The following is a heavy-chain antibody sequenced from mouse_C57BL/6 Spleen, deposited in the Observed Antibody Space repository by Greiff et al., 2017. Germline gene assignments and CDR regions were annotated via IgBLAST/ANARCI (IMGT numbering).Heavy chain of an antibody. V-gene: IGHV1-74*01. CDR1: GYTFTSYW. J-gene: IGHJ1*03. Sequence: QVHVKQPGAELVKPGASVKVSCKASGYTFTSYWMHWVKQRPGQGLEWIGRIHPSDSDTNYNQKFKGKATLTVDKSSSTAYMQLSSLTAEDSAVYYCAIGGGYYPYWYFDVWGTGTTVTVSS. CDR3: AIGGGYYPYWYFDV. D-gene: IGHD2-3*01. CDR2: IHPSDSDT.